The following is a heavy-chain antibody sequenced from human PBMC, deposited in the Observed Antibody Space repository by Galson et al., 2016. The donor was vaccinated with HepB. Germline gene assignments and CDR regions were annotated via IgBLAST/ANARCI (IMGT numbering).Heavy chain of an antibody. D-gene: IGHD3-10*01. CDR1: GGTFNTSG. V-gene: IGHV1-69*06. CDR2: IIPIFGTP. J-gene: IGHJ4*02. Sequence: SCKASGGTFNTSGISWVRQAPGQGLEWMGGIIPIFGTPHYSQKFQDKFTITADKSSTTAYMDLSRRTSEDTAVYYCASGNPHLVLGTFDSWGQGTLVTVSS. CDR3: ASGNPHLVLGTFDS.